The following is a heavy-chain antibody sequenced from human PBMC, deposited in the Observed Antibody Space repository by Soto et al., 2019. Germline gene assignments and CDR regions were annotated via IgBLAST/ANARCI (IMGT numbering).Heavy chain of an antibody. V-gene: IGHV4-30-2*01. J-gene: IGHJ4*02. CDR2: IYHSGST. CDR1: GFSISSGGYS. Sequence: SETLSLTCAVSGFSISSGGYSWSWIRQPPGKGLEWIGYIYHSGSTYYNPSLKSRVTISVDRSKNQFSLKLSSVTAADTAVYYCARAHYNGDLDYWGQGTLVTVS. D-gene: IGHD1-1*01. CDR3: ARAHYNGDLDY.